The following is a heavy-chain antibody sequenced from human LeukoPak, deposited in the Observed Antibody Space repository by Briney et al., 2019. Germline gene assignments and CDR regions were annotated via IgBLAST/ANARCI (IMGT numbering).Heavy chain of an antibody. V-gene: IGHV3-7*03. Sequence: GGSLRLSCAASGFTFSSYWMSWVRQAPGKGLEWVANIKQDGSEKYYVDSVKGRFTIPRDNAKNSLYLQMNSLRAEDTAVYYCARDWGEQTAYYYYYYGMDVWGKGTTVTVSS. D-gene: IGHD3-10*01. CDR3: ARDWGEQTAYYYYYYGMDV. CDR1: GFTFSSYW. CDR2: IKQDGSEK. J-gene: IGHJ6*04.